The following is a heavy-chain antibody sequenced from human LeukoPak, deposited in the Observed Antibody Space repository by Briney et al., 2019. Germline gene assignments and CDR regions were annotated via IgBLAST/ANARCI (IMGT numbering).Heavy chain of an antibody. J-gene: IGHJ4*02. CDR1: GYTFTGYY. CDR3: ASVRGYYHLFDY. D-gene: IGHD3-22*01. Sequence: ASVKVSCKASGYTFTGYYMHWVRQAPGQGLEWMGWINPNSGGTNYAQKFQGRVTMTRDTSIGTAYMELSRLRSDDTAVYYCASVRGYYHLFDYWGQGTLVTASS. V-gene: IGHV1-2*02. CDR2: INPNSGGT.